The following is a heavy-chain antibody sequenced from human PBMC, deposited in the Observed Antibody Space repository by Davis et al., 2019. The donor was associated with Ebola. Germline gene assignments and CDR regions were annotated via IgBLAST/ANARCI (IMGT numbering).Heavy chain of an antibody. CDR3: ARADTAMVTGLYYYGMDV. D-gene: IGHD5-18*01. CDR2: ISYDGSNK. J-gene: IGHJ6*02. CDR1: GFTFSSYA. V-gene: IGHV3-30-3*01. Sequence: GGSLRLSCAASGFTFSSYAMHWVRQAPGKGLEWVAVISYDGSNKYYADSVKGRFTISRDNAKTSLYLQMNSLRAEDTAVYYCARADTAMVTGLYYYGMDVWGQGTTVTVSS.